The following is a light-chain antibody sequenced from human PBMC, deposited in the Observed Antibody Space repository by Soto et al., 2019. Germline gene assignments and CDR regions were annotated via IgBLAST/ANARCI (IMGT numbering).Light chain of an antibody. CDR3: QQYNNWPPEWT. CDR2: SAS. V-gene: IGKV3-15*01. Sequence: DIVMTQSPATLSVSPGERATLSCRASHSISSNLAWYHQKPGQAPRLLIYSASIRATGIPARFSGSGSGTEFTLTISSLQSEDFAIYYCQQYNNWPPEWTFSQGTRVEIK. J-gene: IGKJ1*01. CDR1: HSISSN.